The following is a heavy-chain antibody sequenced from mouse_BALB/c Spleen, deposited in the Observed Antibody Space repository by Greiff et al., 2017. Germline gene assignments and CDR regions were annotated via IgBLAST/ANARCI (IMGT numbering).Heavy chain of an antibody. J-gene: IGHJ4*01. CDR2: IDPENGNT. Sequence: VQLQQSGAELVRPGALVKLSCKASGFNIKDYYMHWVKQRPEQGLEWIGWIDPENGNTIYDPKFQGKASITADTSSNTAYLQLSSLTSKDTAVYYCARFSGSTYAMDYWGQGTAVTVSS. CDR3: ARFSGSTYAMDY. D-gene: IGHD4-1*01. V-gene: IGHV14-1*02. CDR1: GFNIKDYY.